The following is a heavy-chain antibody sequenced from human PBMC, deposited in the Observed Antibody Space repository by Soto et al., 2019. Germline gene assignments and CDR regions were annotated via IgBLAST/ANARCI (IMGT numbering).Heavy chain of an antibody. D-gene: IGHD6-25*01. J-gene: IGHJ3*01. V-gene: IGHV4-4*02. Sequence: SETLSLTCAVSGDSISRSYWWSWVRQFPGKGLEWIGEIYHSGSTIYNPSLKSRISLSIDTSKNQFSLHLNSVTAADTAVYSCAGEPKGGPAAGAFDLWGQGTMVTVSS. CDR2: IYHSGST. CDR3: AGEPKGGPAAGAFDL. CDR1: GDSISRSYW.